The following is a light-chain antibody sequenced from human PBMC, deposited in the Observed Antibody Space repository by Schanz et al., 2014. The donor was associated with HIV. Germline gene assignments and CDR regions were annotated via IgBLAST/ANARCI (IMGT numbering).Light chain of an antibody. Sequence: QSVLAQPPSVSGAPGQRVTISCTGSSSNIGADYDVHWYQLLPGIAPKLLISQNTHRPSGVPDRFTGSKSGSSASLAITGLQAEDEADYFCQSFDSSLSGVVFGGGTKLTV. J-gene: IGLJ3*02. CDR1: SSNIGADYD. CDR3: QSFDSSLSGVV. CDR2: QNT. V-gene: IGLV1-40*01.